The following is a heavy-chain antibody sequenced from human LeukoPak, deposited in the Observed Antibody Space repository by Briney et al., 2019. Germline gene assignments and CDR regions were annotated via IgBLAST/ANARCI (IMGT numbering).Heavy chain of an antibody. V-gene: IGHV3-11*01. Sequence: GGSLRLSCAAPGLTFRDFYMSWIRQAPGRGLEYVSYITNSGSSIYYAASVKGRFTISRDNAKNSLYLQMSNLRAEDTAIYYCAGRTFGGESPAVDYWGQGALVTVSS. CDR3: AGRTFGGESPAVDY. CDR1: GLTFRDFY. J-gene: IGHJ4*02. CDR2: ITNSGSSI. D-gene: IGHD2-21*01.